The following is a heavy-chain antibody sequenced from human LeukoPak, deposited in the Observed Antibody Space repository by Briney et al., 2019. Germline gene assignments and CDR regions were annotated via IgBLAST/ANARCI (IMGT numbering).Heavy chain of an antibody. D-gene: IGHD3-3*01. J-gene: IGHJ6*02. CDR3: TSRGDFWSGYWAMNV. Sequence: GGSLRHSCVAAGFTFTTYSLKWVRQAPGKGMGWVSSISSTLSYIYYADSVKGRFSLSRYNANNSIYLQMHSLRAEDTAVYYCTSRGDFWSGYWAMNVWGQGTTVSVSS. CDR1: GFTFTTYS. V-gene: IGHV3-21*01. CDR2: ISSTLSYI.